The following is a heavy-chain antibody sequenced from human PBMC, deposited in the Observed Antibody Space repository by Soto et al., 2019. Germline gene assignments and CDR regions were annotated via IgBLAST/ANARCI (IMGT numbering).Heavy chain of an antibody. J-gene: IGHJ3*01. V-gene: IGHV5-51*03. D-gene: IGHD1-26*01. CDR1: GYSFTNYW. CDR3: ERPYRGGRNDPVEV. CDR2: IYPGDSHA. Sequence: PGESLKISCKGSGYSFTNYWIGWVRQMPGKGLEWMGIIYPGDSHAIYSPSFQGQVTMSADKSISTAYLQWSSLKASDTAMYYCERPYRGGRNDPVEVWGQGTMVTVSS.